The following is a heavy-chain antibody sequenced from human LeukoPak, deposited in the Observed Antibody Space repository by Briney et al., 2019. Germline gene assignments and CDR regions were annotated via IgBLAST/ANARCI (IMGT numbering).Heavy chain of an antibody. CDR1: GFTFSSYS. D-gene: IGHD6-19*01. J-gene: IGHJ4*02. CDR3: ARDSGGGYSSGPIDY. CDR2: ISSSSSYI. Sequence: KTGGSLRLSCAASGFTFSSYSMNWVRQAPGKGLEWVSSISSSSSYIYYADSVKGRFTISRDNAKNSLYLQMNSLRAEDTAVYYCARDSGGGYSSGPIDYWGQGTLVTVSS. V-gene: IGHV3-21*01.